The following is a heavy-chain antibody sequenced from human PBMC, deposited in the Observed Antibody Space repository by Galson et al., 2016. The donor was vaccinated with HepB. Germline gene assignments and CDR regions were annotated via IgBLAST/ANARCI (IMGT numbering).Heavy chain of an antibody. D-gene: IGHD4-17*01. CDR3: ARDPYGDNDAFDI. CDR1: RFTFSRNA. Sequence: SLRLSCAASRFTFSRNAMHWVRQAPGKGLDWVAAISYDGRDKYYADSVKGRFTISRDNSRNMVYLGMNSLRPEDTAVYYCARDPYGDNDAFDIWGQGTMVSVSS. J-gene: IGHJ3*02. V-gene: IGHV3-30-3*01. CDR2: ISYDGRDK.